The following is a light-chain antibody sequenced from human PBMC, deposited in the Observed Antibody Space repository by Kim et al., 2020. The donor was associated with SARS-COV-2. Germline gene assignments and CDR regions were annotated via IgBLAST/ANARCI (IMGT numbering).Light chain of an antibody. V-gene: IGKV2-28*01. J-gene: IGKJ1*01. CDR3: MQALQTQ. Sequence: DIVMTQSPLSLPVTPGEPASISCRSSQSLLHSNGYNYLDWYLQKPGQSPQLLIYLGSNRASGVPDRFSGSGSDTDFTLKISRVEAEDVGVYYCMQALQTQFGQGTKVDIK. CDR1: QSLLHSNGYNY. CDR2: LGS.